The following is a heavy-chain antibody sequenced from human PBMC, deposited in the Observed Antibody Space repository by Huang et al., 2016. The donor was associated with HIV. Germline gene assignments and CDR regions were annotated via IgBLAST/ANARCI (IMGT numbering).Heavy chain of an antibody. CDR2: LYYTGTM. CDR1: GGSINTGRYY. Sequence: QMRFQESGPGLVKPSGTLSLTCNVSGGSINTGRYYWGWIRQPPGQGLEWVGSLYYTGTMHYDPSLKGRLTMSADTSKNQFSLNLSSVTAADTAIYYCARNHDFWRGRMFAISYFDVWGRGTLVTVAS. J-gene: IGHJ2*01. V-gene: IGHV4-39*01. D-gene: IGHD3-3*01. CDR3: ARNHDFWRGRMFAISYFDV.